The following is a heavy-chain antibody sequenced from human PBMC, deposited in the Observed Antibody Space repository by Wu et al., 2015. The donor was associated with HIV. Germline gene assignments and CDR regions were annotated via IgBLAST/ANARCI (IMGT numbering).Heavy chain of an antibody. CDR2: IAPIGSP. Sequence: QVQLVQSGTEVKKSGASVKVSCKASGYPFSSFGINWVRQAPGQGLEWMGRIAPIGSPKNAQKFQGRLIISADGSTNIVYMELRSLRSEDTAVYYCARGVDIVTTSPPGFWGQGTLVTVFS. CDR1: GYPFSSFG. D-gene: IGHD5-12*01. CDR3: ARGVDIVTTSPPGF. J-gene: IGHJ1*01. V-gene: IGHV1-69*11.